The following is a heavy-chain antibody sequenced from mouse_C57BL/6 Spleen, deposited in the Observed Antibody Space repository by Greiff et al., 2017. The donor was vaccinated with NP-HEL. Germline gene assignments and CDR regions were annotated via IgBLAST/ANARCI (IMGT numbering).Heavy chain of an antibody. Sequence: VQLKESGGGLVKPGGSLKLSCAASGFTFSDYGMHWVRQAPEKGLEWVAYISSGSSTIYYADTVKGRFTISRDNAKNTLFLQMTSLRSEDTAMYYGARRGGSNAMDYWGQGTSVTVSS. CDR1: GFTFSDYG. J-gene: IGHJ4*01. CDR3: ARRGGSNAMDY. V-gene: IGHV5-17*01. CDR2: ISSGSSTI. D-gene: IGHD1-1*01.